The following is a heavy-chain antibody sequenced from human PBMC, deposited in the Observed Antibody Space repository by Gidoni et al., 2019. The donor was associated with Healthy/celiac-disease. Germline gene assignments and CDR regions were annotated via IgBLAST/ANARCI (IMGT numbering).Heavy chain of an antibody. J-gene: IGHJ6*02. D-gene: IGHD1-26*01. V-gene: IGHV1-69*04. CDR3: ARDDGSYPEAYYYYGMDV. CDR2: LIPILGIA. Sequence: QVQLVQSGPEVKKPGSSVKVSCKASGGTFSRYAISWVRQAPGQGLEWMGRLIPILGIANYAQKFQGRVTITADKSTSTAYMELSSLRSEDTAVYYCARDDGSYPEAYYYYGMDVWGQGTTVTVSS. CDR1: GGTFSRYA.